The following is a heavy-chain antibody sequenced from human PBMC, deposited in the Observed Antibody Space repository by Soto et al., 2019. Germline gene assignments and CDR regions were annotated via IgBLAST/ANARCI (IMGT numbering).Heavy chain of an antibody. D-gene: IGHD2-15*01. Sequence: GGSLRLSCAVSGFTFSNAWMNWVRQAPGKGLEWVGHIKSKTDGGTTDYGAPVKGRFTISGDDSKNTLYLQMNSLKTEDTAVYYCTTLLIGGVIGYCSGGYCPWDDYWGQGTLVTVSS. CDR2: IKSKTDGGTT. V-gene: IGHV3-15*07. CDR1: GFTFSNAW. CDR3: TTLLIGGVIGYCSGGYCPWDDY. J-gene: IGHJ4*02.